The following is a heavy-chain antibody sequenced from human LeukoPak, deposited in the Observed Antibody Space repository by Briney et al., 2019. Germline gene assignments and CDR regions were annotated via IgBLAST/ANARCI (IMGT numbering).Heavy chain of an antibody. CDR2: ISGSAHKI. V-gene: IGHV3-23*01. J-gene: IGHJ4*02. Sequence: GGSLRLSCVASGITFSNYAVSWVRQAPDKGLDWVSVISGSAHKICYADSVKGRFTISRDNSENIVYLQMNNLRAEDTALYYCAGRITGYSSGYVYWGQGTLVTVSS. CDR3: AGRITGYSSGYVY. CDR1: GITFSNYA. D-gene: IGHD5-18*01.